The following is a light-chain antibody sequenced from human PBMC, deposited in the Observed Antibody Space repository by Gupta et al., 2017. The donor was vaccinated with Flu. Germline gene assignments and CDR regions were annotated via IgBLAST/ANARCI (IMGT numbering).Light chain of an antibody. CDR3: SSFTSTSTLL. CDR2: EVS. J-gene: IGLJ3*02. V-gene: IGLV2-14*01. CDR1: SSDVGGYKY. Sequence: SSDVGGYKYVSWYQQHPGKVPKLIIYEVSIRPSGVSNRFSGSKSGNTASLTISGLQAEDEADYYCSSFTSTSTLLFGGGTKLTVL.